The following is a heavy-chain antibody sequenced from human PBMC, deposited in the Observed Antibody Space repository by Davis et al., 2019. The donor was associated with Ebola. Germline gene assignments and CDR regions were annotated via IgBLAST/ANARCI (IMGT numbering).Heavy chain of an antibody. CDR1: GFTFSSYA. J-gene: IGHJ4*02. D-gene: IGHD2-2*01. CDR3: AKHGSTSCYAGVCYFDV. CDR2: ISASGGST. Sequence: GGSLRLSCAASGFTFSSYAMNWVRLAPGKGLEWVSAISASGGSTYYADSVKGRFTISRDNSKNTLYLQVNSLSAEDTAIYYCAKHGSTSCYAGVCYFDVWGQGTLVTVSS. V-gene: IGHV3-23*01.